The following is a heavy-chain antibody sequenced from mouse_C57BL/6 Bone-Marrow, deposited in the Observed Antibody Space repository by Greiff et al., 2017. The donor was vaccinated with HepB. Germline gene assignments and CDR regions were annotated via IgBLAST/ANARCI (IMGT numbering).Heavy chain of an antibody. CDR3: ARNGYYLGLFDD. V-gene: IGHV1-82*01. CDR2: IYPGDGDT. CDR1: GYAFSSSW. Sequence: QVQLQQSGPELVKPGASVKISCKASGYAFSSSWMNWVKQRPGKGLEWIGRIYPGDGDTNYNGKFKGKATLTADKSSSTAYMQLNSLTSEDSAVYFCARNGYYLGLFDDWGQGTTLTVSS. D-gene: IGHD2-3*01. J-gene: IGHJ2*01.